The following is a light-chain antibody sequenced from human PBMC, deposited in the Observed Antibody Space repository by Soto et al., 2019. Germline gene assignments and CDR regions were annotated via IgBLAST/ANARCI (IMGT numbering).Light chain of an antibody. CDR2: GAS. CDR3: QQYYNWPPWT. J-gene: IGKJ1*01. Sequence: EIVLTQSPGTLSLSPGERATLSCRASQSVSSSYLAWYQQKPGQAPRLLIYGASSRATGIPDRFSGSGSGTEFTLTISSLLSEDFAVYYCQQYYNWPPWTFGQGTKVDIK. V-gene: IGKV3-20*01. CDR1: QSVSSSY.